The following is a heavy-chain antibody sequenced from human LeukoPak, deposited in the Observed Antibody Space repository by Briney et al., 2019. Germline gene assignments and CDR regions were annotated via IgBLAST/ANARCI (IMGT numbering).Heavy chain of an antibody. V-gene: IGHV3-23*01. D-gene: IGHD1-26*01. Sequence: GGSLRLSCAASGFTFSSYAMSWVRQAPGKGLEWVSAISGSGGRTYYADSVKGRFTISRDNSKNTLYLQMNSLKASDTAMYYCARRVVGSTCDYWGQGTLVTVSS. CDR3: ARRVVGSTCDY. CDR2: ISGSGGRT. J-gene: IGHJ4*02. CDR1: GFTFSSYA.